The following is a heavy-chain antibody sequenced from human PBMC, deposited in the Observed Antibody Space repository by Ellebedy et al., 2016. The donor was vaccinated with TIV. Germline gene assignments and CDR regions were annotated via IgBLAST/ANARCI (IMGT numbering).Heavy chain of an antibody. D-gene: IGHD3-10*01. J-gene: IGHJ6*02. Sequence: ASVKVSCXASGYTFTSYDINWVRQATGQGLEWMGWMNPNSGNTGYAQKFQGRVTMTRNTSISTAYMELSSLRSEDTAVYYCARGLFRRRGYGMDVWGQGTTVTVSS. CDR2: MNPNSGNT. CDR1: GYTFTSYD. CDR3: ARGLFRRRGYGMDV. V-gene: IGHV1-8*01.